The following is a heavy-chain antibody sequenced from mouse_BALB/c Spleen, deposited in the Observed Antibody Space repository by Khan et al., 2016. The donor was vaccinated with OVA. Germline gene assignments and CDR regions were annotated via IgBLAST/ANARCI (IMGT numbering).Heavy chain of an antibody. CDR2: ISSLAYTI. Sequence: EVELVESGGGLVQPGGSRKLSCAASGFTFIDYGMEWVRQTPGKGPEWIAFISSLAYTIYYADTVTGRFTISRENAKNTLYLEMSSLRSDDTAMYYCARGGFAYWGQGTLVTVAA. J-gene: IGHJ3*01. CDR3: ARGGFAY. CDR1: GFTFIDYG. V-gene: IGHV5-15*02.